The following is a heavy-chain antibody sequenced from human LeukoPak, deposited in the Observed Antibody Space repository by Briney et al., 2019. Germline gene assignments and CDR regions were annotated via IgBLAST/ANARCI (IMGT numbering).Heavy chain of an antibody. CDR2: LFYSGST. CDR1: GDSISSYY. Sequence: SETLSLTCTVSGDSISSYYWSWTRQTPGKGLEWIGYLFYSGSTSYNPSLKSRVTTSVDMSKNQFSLRLSSVTAADTAVYYCGRHRRFVDDCFDLWGQGTMVTVSS. D-gene: IGHD2-21*01. V-gene: IGHV4-59*08. CDR3: GRHRRFVDDCFDL. J-gene: IGHJ3*01.